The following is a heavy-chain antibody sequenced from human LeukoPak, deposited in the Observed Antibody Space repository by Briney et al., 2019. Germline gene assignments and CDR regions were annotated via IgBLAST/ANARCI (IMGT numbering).Heavy chain of an antibody. Sequence: GGSLRLSCAASGFTFSTYSMNWVRQAPGKGLEWVSSISSRSNYIYYADSVKGRFTVSRDNAKNSLYLQMNSLRAEDTAVYYCAREVGIGYFDYWGQGTLVTVSS. CDR2: ISSRSNYI. CDR3: AREVGIGYFDY. J-gene: IGHJ4*02. D-gene: IGHD2-21*01. CDR1: GFTFSTYS. V-gene: IGHV3-21*01.